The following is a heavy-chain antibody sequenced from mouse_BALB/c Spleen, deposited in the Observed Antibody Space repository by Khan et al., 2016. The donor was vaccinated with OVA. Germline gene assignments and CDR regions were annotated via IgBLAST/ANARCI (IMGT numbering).Heavy chain of an antibody. Sequence: EVQLQESGAELVKPGASVKLSCSASGFNIKDTYIHWMKQRPEQGLEWIGRIDPPNDDSKYGPKFQAKATLTADTSSNTAYLQLSSLTSEDTAVYYCATLYCNPFAFWGQGTLVSVS. V-gene: IGHV14-3*02. D-gene: IGHD2-1*01. CDR3: ATLYCNPFAF. CDR2: IDPPNDDS. J-gene: IGHJ3*01. CDR1: GFNIKDTY.